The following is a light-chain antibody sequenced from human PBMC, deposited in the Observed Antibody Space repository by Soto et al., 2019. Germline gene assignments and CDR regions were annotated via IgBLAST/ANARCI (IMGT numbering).Light chain of an antibody. V-gene: IGLV1-40*01. CDR1: SSNIGAGYD. CDR3: QCYDRSLSGYVV. Sequence: QSVLTQPPSVSGAPGQRVTISCTGSSSNIGAGYDVHWYQQLPGTAPKLLIYGNSNRPSGVPDRFSGSKSGTSASLAITGLQAEDEPDYSCQCYDRSLSGYVVFGGGTKLTVL. CDR2: GNS. J-gene: IGLJ2*01.